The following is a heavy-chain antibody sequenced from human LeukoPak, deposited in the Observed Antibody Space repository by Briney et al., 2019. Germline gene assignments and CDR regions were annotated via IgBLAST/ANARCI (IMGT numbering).Heavy chain of an antibody. Sequence: PSETLSLTCTVSGGSISSSTYYWAWIRQPPGKGLEWIGNIYYSENTFYNPSLKSRVTISVDTSKNQFSLKLSSVTAADTAVYYCARNVDTAMLDVWGQGTTVTVSS. D-gene: IGHD5-18*01. CDR3: ARNVDTAMLDV. CDR2: IYYSENT. J-gene: IGHJ6*02. V-gene: IGHV4-39*01. CDR1: GGSISSSTYY.